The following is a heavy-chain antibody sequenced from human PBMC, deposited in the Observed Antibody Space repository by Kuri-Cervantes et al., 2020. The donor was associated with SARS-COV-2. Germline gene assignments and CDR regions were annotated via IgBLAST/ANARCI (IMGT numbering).Heavy chain of an antibody. CDR3: ARGGSSGTLYY. V-gene: IGHV4-59*08. D-gene: IGHD3-22*01. J-gene: IGHJ4*02. Sequence: ESLKISCTVSGGSISSHYWSWIRQPPGKGLEWIGYIYYSGSTNYNPSLKSRVTISVDTSKNQFSLKLSSVTAADTAVYYCARGGSSGTLYYWGQGTLVTVSS. CDR2: IYYSGST. CDR1: GGSISSHY.